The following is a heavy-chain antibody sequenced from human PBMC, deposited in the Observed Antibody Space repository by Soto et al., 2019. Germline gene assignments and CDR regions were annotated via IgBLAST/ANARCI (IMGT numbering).Heavy chain of an antibody. J-gene: IGHJ6*04. CDR3: ASLLWFGELQRHLDV. D-gene: IGHD3-10*01. Sequence: GGSLRLSCAASGFTFSSYSMNWVRQAPGKGLEWVSSISSSSSYIYYADSVKGRFTISRDNAKNSLYLQMNSLRAEDTAVYYCASLLWFGELQRHLDVWGKGTTVTVSS. V-gene: IGHV3-21*01. CDR1: GFTFSSYS. CDR2: ISSSSSYI.